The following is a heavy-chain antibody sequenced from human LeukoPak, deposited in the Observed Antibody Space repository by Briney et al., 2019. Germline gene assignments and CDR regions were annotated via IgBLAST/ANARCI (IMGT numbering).Heavy chain of an antibody. Sequence: PGGSLRLSCAASGFTFSSYAMSWVRQAPGKGLEWVSAISGSGDSTYYADSVKGRFTISRDNAKNSLYLQMNSLRAEDTAVYYCARVRPYCTNGVCYLDYWGQGTLVTVSS. CDR1: GFTFSSYA. V-gene: IGHV3-23*01. D-gene: IGHD2-8*01. J-gene: IGHJ4*02. CDR3: ARVRPYCTNGVCYLDY. CDR2: ISGSGDST.